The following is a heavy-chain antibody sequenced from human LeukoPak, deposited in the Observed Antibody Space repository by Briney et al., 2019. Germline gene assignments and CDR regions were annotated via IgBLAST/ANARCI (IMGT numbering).Heavy chain of an antibody. CDR3: AKARDWGFDY. CDR2: ISGSGGST. D-gene: IGHD7-27*01. Sequence: PGGSLRLSCAASGFTFSSYAMHWVRQAPGKGLEWVPAISGSGGSTYYADSVKGRFTISRDNSKNTLYLQMNSLRAEDTAVYYCAKARDWGFDYWGQGTLVTVSS. V-gene: IGHV3-23*01. CDR1: GFTFSSYA. J-gene: IGHJ4*02.